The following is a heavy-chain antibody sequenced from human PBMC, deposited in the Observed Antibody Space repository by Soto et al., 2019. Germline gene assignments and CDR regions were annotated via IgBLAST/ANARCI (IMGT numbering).Heavy chain of an antibody. V-gene: IGHV1-18*01. Sequence: ASVKVSCKASGYTFTSYGISWVRQAPGQGLEWMGWISAYNGNTNYAQKLQGRVTMTTDTSTSTAYMELRSLRSDDTAVYYCARDRRGSSSSRDPKGMDVWGQGTTVTVSS. CDR3: ARDRRGSSSSRDPKGMDV. J-gene: IGHJ6*02. CDR1: GYTFTSYG. CDR2: ISAYNGNT. D-gene: IGHD6-6*01.